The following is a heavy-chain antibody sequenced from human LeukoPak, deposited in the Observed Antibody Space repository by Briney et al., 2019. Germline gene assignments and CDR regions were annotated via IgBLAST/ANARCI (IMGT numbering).Heavy chain of an antibody. CDR1: GFTFSSYS. V-gene: IGHV3-48*01. D-gene: IGHD2-2*01. CDR3: ARDLCSSTSCYAGWFDP. J-gene: IGHJ5*02. CDR2: ISSSSSTI. Sequence: GSLRLSCAASGFTFSSYSMNWVRQAPGKGLEWVSYISSSSSTIYYADSVKGRFTISRDNAKNSLYLQMNSLRAEDTAVYYCARDLCSSTSCYAGWFDPWGQGTLVTVSS.